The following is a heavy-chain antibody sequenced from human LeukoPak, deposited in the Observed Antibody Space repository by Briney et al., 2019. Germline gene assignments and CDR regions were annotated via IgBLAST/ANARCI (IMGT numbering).Heavy chain of an antibody. CDR3: ARSAPHCSSTSCSPVD. V-gene: IGHV1-69*02. CDR2: IIPILGIA. CDR1: GGTFSSYT. J-gene: IGHJ4*02. D-gene: IGHD2-2*01. Sequence: RSSVKVSCKASGGTFSSYTISWVRQAPGQGLEWKGRIIPILGIANYAQKFQGRVTITADKSTSTAYMELSSLRSEDTAVYYCARSAPHCSSTSCSPVDWGQGTLVTVSS.